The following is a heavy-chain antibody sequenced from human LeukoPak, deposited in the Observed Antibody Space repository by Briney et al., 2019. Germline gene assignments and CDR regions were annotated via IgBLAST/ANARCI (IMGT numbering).Heavy chain of an antibody. Sequence: GGSLRLACAASGFTFSSYSMNWVRQAPGKGLEWVSSISSSSSYIYSADSVKGRFTISRDNAKNSLYLQMNSLRAEDTAVYYCARDQVYTSLSAFGIWGQGTKVTVSS. CDR3: ARDQVYTSLSAFGI. CDR1: GFTFSSYS. J-gene: IGHJ3*02. CDR2: ISSSSSYI. V-gene: IGHV3-21*01. D-gene: IGHD3-16*01.